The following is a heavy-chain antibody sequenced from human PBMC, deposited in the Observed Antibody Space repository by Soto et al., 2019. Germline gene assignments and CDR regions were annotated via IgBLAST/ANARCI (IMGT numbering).Heavy chain of an antibody. CDR2: IRGSGGPT. D-gene: IGHD5-12*01. CDR1: GFIFSNYA. J-gene: IGHJ4*02. CDR3: VKDFRVVYDWTHD. Sequence: DVQLLESGGDLVQPGGSLRLSCAASGFIFSNYAMSWVRQAPGKGLEWVSLIRGSGGPTNYADSVKGLFTDSRDNSKNIILLQMNSLRAEHTAVYYCVKDFRVVYDWTHDLGQGTLVTVSS. V-gene: IGHV3-23*01.